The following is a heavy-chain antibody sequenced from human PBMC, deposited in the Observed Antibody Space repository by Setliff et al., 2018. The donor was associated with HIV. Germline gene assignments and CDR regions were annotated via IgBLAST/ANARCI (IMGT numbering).Heavy chain of an antibody. V-gene: IGHV3-30*04. CDR3: ARDQILSRASRFCSGSSCFYFDS. CDR2: ISYDGTKT. D-gene: IGHD2-15*01. J-gene: IGHJ4*02. CDR1: GFTFRDHA. Sequence: GESLKISCAASGFTFRDHAVHWVRQAPGKGLEWVAIISYDGTKTHYSDSVKGRLTISRDNSKNILYLQMSDLRPEDTAMYYCARDQILSRASRFCSGSSCFYFDSWGLGTLVTVSS.